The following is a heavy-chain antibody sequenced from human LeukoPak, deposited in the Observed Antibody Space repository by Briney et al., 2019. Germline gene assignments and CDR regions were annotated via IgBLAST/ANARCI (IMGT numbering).Heavy chain of an antibody. CDR3: ARDPGAFDM. D-gene: IGHD3-10*01. Sequence: SQTLSLTCAICGDSVSSNSVAWNWIRQSPSRGLEWLGRTYYRSKWYNDYAVSVKSRITINPDTSKNQFSLHLNSVTPEDAAVYYCARDPGAFDMWGQGTMVTVSS. J-gene: IGHJ3*02. CDR1: GDSVSSNSVA. CDR2: TYYRSKWYN. V-gene: IGHV6-1*01.